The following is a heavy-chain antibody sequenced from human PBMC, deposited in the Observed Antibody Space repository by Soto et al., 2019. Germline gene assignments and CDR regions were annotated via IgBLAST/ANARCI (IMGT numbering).Heavy chain of an antibody. Sequence: ASVKVSCKASGYTFTSYDINWVRQATGQGVEWMGWMNPNSGNTGYAQKFQGRVTMTRNTSISTAYMELSSLRSEDTAVYYCARGGAGKKGYYYGMDVWGQGTTVTVSS. CDR3: ARGGAGKKGYYYGMDV. D-gene: IGHD6-19*01. V-gene: IGHV1-8*01. J-gene: IGHJ6*02. CDR1: GYTFTSYD. CDR2: MNPNSGNT.